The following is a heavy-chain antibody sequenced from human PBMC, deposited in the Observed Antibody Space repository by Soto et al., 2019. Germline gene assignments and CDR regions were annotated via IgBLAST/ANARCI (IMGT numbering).Heavy chain of an antibody. CDR1: GYTFTGYY. Sequence: ASVKVSCKASGYTFTGYYMHWVRQAPGQGLEWMGWINPNSGGTNYAQKFQGRVTMTRDTSISTAYMELSRLRSGDTAVYYCARSAVRFLEWLLKGSLDYWGQGTLVTVSS. D-gene: IGHD3-3*01. CDR3: ARSAVRFLEWLLKGSLDY. V-gene: IGHV1-2*02. J-gene: IGHJ4*02. CDR2: INPNSGGT.